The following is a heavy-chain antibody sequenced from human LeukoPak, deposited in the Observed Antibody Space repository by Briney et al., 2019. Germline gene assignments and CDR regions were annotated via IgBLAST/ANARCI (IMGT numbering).Heavy chain of an antibody. D-gene: IGHD1-1*01. CDR1: GGSFSGYY. J-gene: IGHJ6*04. V-gene: IGHV4-34*01. Sequence: SETLSLTCAVYGGSFSGYYWSWIRHPPGKGLEWIGEINHSGSTNYNPSLKSRVTISVDTSKNQFSLKLSSVTAADTAVYYCASILTKYYGMDVWGKGTTVTVSS. CDR3: ASILTKYYGMDV. CDR2: INHSGST.